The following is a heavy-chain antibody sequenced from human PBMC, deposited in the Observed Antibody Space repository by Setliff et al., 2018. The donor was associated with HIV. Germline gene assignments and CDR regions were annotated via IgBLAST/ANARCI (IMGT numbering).Heavy chain of an antibody. CDR3: ARDPPSSGWYRADY. Sequence: AASVKVSCKASGYTFTSYGISWVRQAPGQGLEWMGWISAYNGNTDYAQKLQGRVTLTTDTCTSTANMQLRSLRTDDTAVYYCARDPPSSGWYRADYWGQGTLVTVSS. D-gene: IGHD6-19*01. J-gene: IGHJ4*02. CDR2: ISAYNGNT. V-gene: IGHV1-18*01. CDR1: GYTFTSYG.